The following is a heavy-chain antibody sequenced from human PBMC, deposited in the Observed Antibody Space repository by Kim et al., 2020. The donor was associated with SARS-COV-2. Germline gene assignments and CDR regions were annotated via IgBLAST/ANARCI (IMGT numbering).Heavy chain of an antibody. Sequence: SETLSLTCTVSGGSISSSSYYWGWIRQPPGKGLEWIGSIYYSGSTYYNPSLKSRVTISVDTSKNQFSLKLSSVTAADTAVYYCARLRVVVPAAKGAFDI. CDR1: GGSISSSSYY. J-gene: IGHJ3*02. CDR3: ARLRVVVPAAKGAFDI. D-gene: IGHD2-2*01. V-gene: IGHV4-39*01. CDR2: IYYSGST.